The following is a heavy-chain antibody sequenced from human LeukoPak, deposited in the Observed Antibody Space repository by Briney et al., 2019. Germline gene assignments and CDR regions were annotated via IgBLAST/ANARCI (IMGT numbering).Heavy chain of an antibody. V-gene: IGHV4-39*01. J-gene: IGHJ4*02. CDR2: IYYNGNT. CDR3: ARPSSSWGNVVDY. CDR1: GGSISTDNCY. D-gene: IGHD6-13*01. Sequence: NPSETLSLTCTVSGGSISTDNCYWGWIRQPPGKGLEWIGSIYYNGNTYYNPSLKSRVTISVDTSKNQFSLKLSSVTAADTAVYYCARPSSSWGNVVDYWGQGTLVTVSS.